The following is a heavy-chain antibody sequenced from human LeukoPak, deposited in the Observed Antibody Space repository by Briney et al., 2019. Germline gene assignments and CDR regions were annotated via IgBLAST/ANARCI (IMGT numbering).Heavy chain of an antibody. J-gene: IGHJ4*02. D-gene: IGHD5-18*01. CDR2: ISSSDNTI. CDR1: GFTFSDYY. V-gene: IGHV3-11*04. CDR3: AKDRDTPYYFDY. Sequence: PGGSLRLSCAASGFTFSDYYMSWIRQAPGKGLEWVSYISSSDNTIYYADSVKGRFTISRDNSKNTLYLQMNSLRAEDTAVYYCAKDRDTPYYFDYWGQGTLVTVSS.